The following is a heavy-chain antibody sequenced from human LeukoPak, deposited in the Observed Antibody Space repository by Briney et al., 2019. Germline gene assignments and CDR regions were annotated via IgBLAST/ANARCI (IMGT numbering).Heavy chain of an antibody. D-gene: IGHD2/OR15-2a*01. CDR1: GFTFDDYA. Sequence: GGSLRLSCAASGFTFDDYAMHWVRQVPGKGLVWVSRIRSDGSDTRHAESVKGRFTISRDNAKNTLYLQMNSLRAEDTAVYYCARDWFHAIDYWGQGTLVTVSS. V-gene: IGHV3-74*01. CDR3: ARDWFHAIDY. J-gene: IGHJ4*02. CDR2: IRSDGSDT.